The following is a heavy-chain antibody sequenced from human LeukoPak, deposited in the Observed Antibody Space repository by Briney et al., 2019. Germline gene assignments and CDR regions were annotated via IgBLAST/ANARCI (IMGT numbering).Heavy chain of an antibody. J-gene: IGHJ4*02. Sequence: GGSLRLSCAASGFTFSSYAMSWVRQAPGKGLEWVSAISGSGGSTYYADSVKGRFTISRDNSKNTLYLQMNSLRAEDTAVYYCAKERSPITMIVVVMDYWGQGTLVTVSS. CDR1: GFTFSSYA. D-gene: IGHD3-22*01. CDR3: AKERSPITMIVVVMDY. CDR2: ISGSGGST. V-gene: IGHV3-23*01.